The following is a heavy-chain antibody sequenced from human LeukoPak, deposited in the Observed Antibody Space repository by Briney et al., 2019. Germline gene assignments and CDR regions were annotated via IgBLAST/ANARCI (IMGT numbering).Heavy chain of an antibody. J-gene: IGHJ4*02. V-gene: IGHV3-30*18. D-gene: IGHD6-13*01. CDR2: ISYDGSNI. CDR3: AKDHSSRASLYYFDY. CDR1: GFTFSSYG. Sequence: QPGRSLRLSCAASGFTFSSYGMHWVRQAPGKGLEWVAVISYDGSNIYYADSVKGRFTISRDNSKNTLYLQMNSLRAEDTAVYYCAKDHSSRASLYYFDYWGQGTLVTVSS.